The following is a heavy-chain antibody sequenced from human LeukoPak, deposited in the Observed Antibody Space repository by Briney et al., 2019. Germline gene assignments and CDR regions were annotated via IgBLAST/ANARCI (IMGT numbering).Heavy chain of an antibody. CDR1: GFTFSSYA. V-gene: IGHV3-23*01. CDR3: AKGQLSADAFDI. D-gene: IGHD6-6*01. CDR2: ISGSGSST. Sequence: GGSLRLSCAASGFTFSSYAMSWVRQAPGKGLEWVSAISGSGSSTYYADSVKGRFTISRDNSKNTLYLQMNSLRAEDTAVYYCAKGQLSADAFDIWGQGTMVTVSS. J-gene: IGHJ3*02.